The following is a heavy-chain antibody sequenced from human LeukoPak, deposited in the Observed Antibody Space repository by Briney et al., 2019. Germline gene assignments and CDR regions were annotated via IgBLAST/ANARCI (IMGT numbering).Heavy chain of an antibody. J-gene: IGHJ6*02. D-gene: IGHD6-19*01. CDR2: IYYSGST. CDR3: ARAPDHAGYSSGWGNYGMDV. CDR1: GGSISSYY. V-gene: IGHV4-59*01. Sequence: KPSETLSLTCTASGGSISSYYWSWIRQPPGKGLEWIGYIYYSGSTNYNPSLKSRVTISVDTSKNQFSLKLSSVTAADTAVYYCARAPDHAGYSSGWGNYGMDVWGQGTTVTVSS.